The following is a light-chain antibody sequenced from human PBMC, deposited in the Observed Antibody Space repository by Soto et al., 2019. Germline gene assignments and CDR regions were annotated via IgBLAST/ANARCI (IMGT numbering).Light chain of an antibody. Sequence: DIVLTQSPDPLPVSMGERATLSCRASHSVRNNLAWYQQKPGQAPRLLIYDTSTRATGVPVRFSGSASGTEFTLTISSLQSEDFTVYYCQQYNKWPLTFGQGAKVDI. CDR2: DTS. CDR1: HSVRNN. V-gene: IGKV3-15*01. CDR3: QQYNKWPLT. J-gene: IGKJ1*01.